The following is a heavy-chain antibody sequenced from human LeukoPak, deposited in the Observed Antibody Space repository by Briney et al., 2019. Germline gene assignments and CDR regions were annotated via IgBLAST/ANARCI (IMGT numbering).Heavy chain of an antibody. J-gene: IGHJ6*03. CDR2: IYYSGNT. D-gene: IGHD2-2*01. Sequence: PSETLSLTCTVPGGSISSSSYYWGWIRQPPGKGLEWIGSIYYSGNTYYNPSLKSRVTISVDTSKTQFSLKLSSVTAADTAVYYCARRTSRYYMDVWGKGTTVTVSS. CDR1: GGSISSSSYY. V-gene: IGHV4-39*01. CDR3: ARRTSRYYMDV.